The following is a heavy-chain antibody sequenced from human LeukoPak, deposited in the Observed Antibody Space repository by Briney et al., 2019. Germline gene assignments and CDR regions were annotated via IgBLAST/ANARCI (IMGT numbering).Heavy chain of an antibody. V-gene: IGHV1-18*01. CDR1: GYTFTSYG. J-gene: IGHJ6*03. Sequence: ASVKVSCKASGYTFTSYGISWVRQAPGQGLEWMGWISAYNGNTNYAQKLQGRVTMTTDTSTSTAYMELRSLRSDDTAVYYCARDSPHCSSTSCYVYMDVWGKGTTVTISS. CDR2: ISAYNGNT. CDR3: ARDSPHCSSTSCYVYMDV. D-gene: IGHD2-2*01.